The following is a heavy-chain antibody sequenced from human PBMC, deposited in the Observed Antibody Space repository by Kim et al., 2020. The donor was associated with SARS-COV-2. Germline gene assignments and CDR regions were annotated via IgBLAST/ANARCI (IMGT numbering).Heavy chain of an antibody. V-gene: IGHV3-13*05. J-gene: IGHJ6*02. CDR3: ARALKDYYGSGSYYNPYPYGMDV. CDR1: GFTFSSYD. Sequence: GGSLRLSCAASGFTFSSYDMHWVRQATGKGLEWVSAIGTAGDPYYPGSVKGRFTISRENAKNSLYLQMNSLRAGDTAVYYCARALKDYYGSGSYYNPYPYGMDVWGQGTTVTVSS. CDR2: IGTAGDP. D-gene: IGHD3-10*01.